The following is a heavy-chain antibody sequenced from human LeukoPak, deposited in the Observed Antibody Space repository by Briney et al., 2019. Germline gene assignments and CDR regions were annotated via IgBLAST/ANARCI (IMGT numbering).Heavy chain of an antibody. CDR1: GFTFSGYS. J-gene: IGHJ4*02. D-gene: IGHD1-26*01. Sequence: PGGSLRLSCAVSGFTFSGYSMNWVRQAPGKGLEWVSSISSSSSHTYYADSVKGRFTISRDNAKNSLYLQMNSLRVEDTAVYYCASDVVGATPHDYWGQGTLVTVSS. CDR3: ASDVVGATPHDY. V-gene: IGHV3-21*01. CDR2: ISSSSSHT.